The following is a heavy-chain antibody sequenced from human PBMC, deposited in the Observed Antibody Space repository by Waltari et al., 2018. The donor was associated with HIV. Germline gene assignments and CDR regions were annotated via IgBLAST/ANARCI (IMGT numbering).Heavy chain of an antibody. Sequence: QVLLVQYGTEVKKHGASVTNSCKASDYNFTSYTTHWVGQAPGRGLEWLGWINSGNGNSRYSPVFQDRLTMTRDISASTSYFVLSGLTSDDTSVYFCARSGIVRGRSYELLAFWGQGT. J-gene: IGHJ4*01. CDR3: ARSGIVRGRSYELLAF. D-gene: IGHD3-16*01. CDR1: DYNFTSYT. V-gene: IGHV1-3*01. CDR2: INSGNGNS.